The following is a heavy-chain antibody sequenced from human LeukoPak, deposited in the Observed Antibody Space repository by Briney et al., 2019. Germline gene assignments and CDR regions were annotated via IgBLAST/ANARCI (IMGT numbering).Heavy chain of an antibody. V-gene: IGHV3-7*01. CDR3: VRGGFFRYSGTSGDY. J-gene: IGHJ4*02. D-gene: IGHD1-26*01. Sequence: GGSLRLSCAASGFLFSNYWMQWVRQAPGKGLEGVANIRQDGGETYYVDSVKGRFTISRDNAQNSLYLHMTSLRVEDMAIYYCVRGGFFRYSGTSGDYWGQGSQVTVSS. CDR1: GFLFSNYW. CDR2: IRQDGGET.